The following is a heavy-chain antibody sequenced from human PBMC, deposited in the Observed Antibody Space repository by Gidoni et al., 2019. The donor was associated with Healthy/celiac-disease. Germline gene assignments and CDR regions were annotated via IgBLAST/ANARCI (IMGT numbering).Heavy chain of an antibody. CDR2: ISSSGSTI. J-gene: IGHJ4*02. CDR3: ARVDSSSWREGPYGY. Sequence: EVQLVESGGGLVQPGGSLRLSCAASGFTFSSYEMNWVRQAPGKGLEWVSYISSSGSTIYYADSVKGRFTISRDNAKNSLYLQMNSLRAEDTAVYYCARVDSSSWREGPYGYWGQGTLVTVSS. CDR1: GFTFSSYE. V-gene: IGHV3-48*03. D-gene: IGHD6-13*01.